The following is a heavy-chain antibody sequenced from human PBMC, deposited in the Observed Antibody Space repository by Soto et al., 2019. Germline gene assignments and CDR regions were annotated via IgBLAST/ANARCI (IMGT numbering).Heavy chain of an antibody. D-gene: IGHD4-17*01. Sequence: QVQLVQSGPDLKRPGASMKVSCKASGYTFTSYGISWVRQAPGQGLEWMAWISLLKGRTQYSQKAQGRVTLSTDTCSITAYMQMTTLRVDDTAVYYCAMDYGDRPEYFKHWGQGTLVTVS. CDR2: ISLLKGRT. CDR3: AMDYGDRPEYFKH. J-gene: IGHJ1*01. CDR1: GYTFTSYG. V-gene: IGHV1-18*04.